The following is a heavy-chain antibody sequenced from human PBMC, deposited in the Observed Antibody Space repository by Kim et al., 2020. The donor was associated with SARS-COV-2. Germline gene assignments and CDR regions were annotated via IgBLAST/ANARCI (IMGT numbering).Heavy chain of an antibody. V-gene: IGHV4-39*01. D-gene: IGHD5-18*01. CDR2: IYYSGST. CDR1: GGSISSTSYY. CDR3: ARASWIQGGYDY. J-gene: IGHJ4*02. Sequence: SETLSLTCTVSGGSISSTSYYWDWIRQPPGKGLEWIGSIYYSGSTYYNPSLKSRVTISVDTSKNQFSLKLSSVTAADTAVYYCARASWIQGGYDYWGQGTLVTVSS.